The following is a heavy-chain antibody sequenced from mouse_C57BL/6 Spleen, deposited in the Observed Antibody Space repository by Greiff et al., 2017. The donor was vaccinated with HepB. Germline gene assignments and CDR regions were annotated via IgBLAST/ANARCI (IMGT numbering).Heavy chain of an antibody. J-gene: IGHJ4*01. CDR2: INPGSGGT. CDR1: GYAFTNYL. D-gene: IGHD1-1*01. CDR3: ARGGYFTTVVAHYAMDY. V-gene: IGHV1-54*01. Sequence: QVHMKQSGAELVRPGTSVKVSCKASGYAFTNYLIEWVKQRPGQGLEWIGVINPGSGGTNYNEKFKGKATLTADKSSSTVYMQLSSLTSEDSAVYFCARGGYFTTVVAHYAMDYWGQGTSVTVSS.